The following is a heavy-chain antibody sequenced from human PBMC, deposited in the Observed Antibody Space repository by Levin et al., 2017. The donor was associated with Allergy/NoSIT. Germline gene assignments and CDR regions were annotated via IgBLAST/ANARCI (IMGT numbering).Heavy chain of an antibody. J-gene: IGHJ5*02. CDR2: ISGSGNNK. V-gene: IGHV3-23*01. Sequence: PGGSLRLSCGASGFSFSSYAMTWARQAPGQGLEWVAAISGSGNNKYYGDSLKGRCTISRDNSGNTVYLEMNNLRAEETDVYYCARGGLSRRFDPWGPGTLVSVSS. CDR3: ARGGLSRRFDP. CDR1: GFSFSSYA. D-gene: IGHD3/OR15-3a*01.